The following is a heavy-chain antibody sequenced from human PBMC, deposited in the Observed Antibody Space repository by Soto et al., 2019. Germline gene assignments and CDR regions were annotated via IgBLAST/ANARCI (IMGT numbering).Heavy chain of an antibody. CDR2: IYHSGST. CDR1: SGSISSSNW. CDR3: AREGNDDYGDYTFDY. D-gene: IGHD4-17*01. J-gene: IGHJ4*02. V-gene: IGHV4-4*02. Sequence: TLSLTCAVSSGSISSSNWWSWVRQPPGKGLEWIGEIYHSGSTNYNPSLRSRVTISVDKSKNQFSLKLSSVTAADTAVYYCAREGNDDYGDYTFDYWGQGTLVTVSS.